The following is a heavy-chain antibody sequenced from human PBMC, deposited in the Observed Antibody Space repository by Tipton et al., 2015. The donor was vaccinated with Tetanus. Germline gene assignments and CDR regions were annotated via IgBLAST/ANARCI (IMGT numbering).Heavy chain of an antibody. V-gene: IGHV6-1*01. J-gene: IGHJ4*02. CDR3: ARSRGGDLDY. CDR1: GDSVSGNSAX. CDR2: XXYRSEWYY. D-gene: IGHD4-17*01. Sequence: GLVKPSQTLSLTCAISGDSVSGNSAXWNWIRQSPSRGLXXXGXXXYRSEWYYDYAVSVKSRITINPDTSKNQLSLQLNSVTPDDTAVYYCARSRGGDLDYWGQGTLVTVSS.